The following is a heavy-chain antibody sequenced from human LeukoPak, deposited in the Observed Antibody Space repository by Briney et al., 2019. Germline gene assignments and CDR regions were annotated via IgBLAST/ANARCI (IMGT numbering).Heavy chain of an antibody. CDR2: ISAYNGNT. Sequence: ASVTVSCKASGYTFTSYGISWVRQAPGQGLEWMGWISAYNGNTNYAQKLQGRVTMTTDTSTSTAYMELRSLRSDDTAVYYCARDTWVIAVAGISFDYWGQGTLVTVSS. D-gene: IGHD6-19*01. J-gene: IGHJ4*02. V-gene: IGHV1-18*04. CDR1: GYTFTSYG. CDR3: ARDTWVIAVAGISFDY.